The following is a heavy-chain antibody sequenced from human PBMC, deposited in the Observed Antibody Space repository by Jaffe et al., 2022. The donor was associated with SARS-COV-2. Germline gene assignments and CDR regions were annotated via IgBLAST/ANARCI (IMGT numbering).Heavy chain of an antibody. Sequence: QVQLVQSGAEVKKPGSSVKVSCKASGGTFSSYAISWVRQAPGQGLEWMGGIIPIFGTANYAQKFQGRVTITADESTSTAYMELSSLRSEDTAVYYCARAPIFDWLNQDDHYYYYYMDVWGKGTTVTVSS. V-gene: IGHV1-69*01. CDR3: ARAPIFDWLNQDDHYYYYYMDV. CDR1: GGTFSSYA. J-gene: IGHJ6*03. D-gene: IGHD3-9*01. CDR2: IIPIFGTA.